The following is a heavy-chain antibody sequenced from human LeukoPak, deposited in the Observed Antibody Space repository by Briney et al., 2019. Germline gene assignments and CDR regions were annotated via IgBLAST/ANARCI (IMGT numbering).Heavy chain of an antibody. CDR1: GFTFSSYW. CDR2: INGDGSDT. Sequence: GRSLRLSCKASGFTFSSYWMHWVRQIPGKGLAWVSRINGDGSDTNSADSVKGRFTISRDNAKNTLYLQMNSLRAEDTAVYYCVRGLGSGYSYAYGVYWGQGTLVTVSS. V-gene: IGHV3-74*01. D-gene: IGHD5-18*01. J-gene: IGHJ4*02. CDR3: VRGLGSGYSYAYGVY.